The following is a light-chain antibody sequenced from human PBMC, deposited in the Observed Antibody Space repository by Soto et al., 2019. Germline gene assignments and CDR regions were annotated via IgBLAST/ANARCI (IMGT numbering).Light chain of an antibody. CDR3: QQYNSS. CDR1: QSISNW. J-gene: IGKJ1*01. V-gene: IGKV1-5*03. Sequence: DIQMTQSPSTLSASVGDRVTITCRASQSISNWLAWYQQKPGKAPKLLIYKASSLESGVPSRFSGSGSGTEFTLTISSLQPDDFATYYCQQYNSSFGQGTGVEIK. CDR2: KAS.